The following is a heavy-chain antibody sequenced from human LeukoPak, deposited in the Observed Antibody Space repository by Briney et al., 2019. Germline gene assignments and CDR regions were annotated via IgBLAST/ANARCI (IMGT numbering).Heavy chain of an antibody. CDR1: GGSISSYY. CDR2: IYYSGST. D-gene: IGHD3-9*01. J-gene: IGHJ5*02. V-gene: IGHV4-59*04. Sequence: SETLSLTCTVSGGSISSYYWSWIRQPPGKGLEWIGYIYYSGSTYYNPSLKSRVTISVDTSKNQFSLKLSSVTAADTAMYYCASTYYDILTGPNWFDPWGQGTLVTVSS. CDR3: ASTYYDILTGPNWFDP.